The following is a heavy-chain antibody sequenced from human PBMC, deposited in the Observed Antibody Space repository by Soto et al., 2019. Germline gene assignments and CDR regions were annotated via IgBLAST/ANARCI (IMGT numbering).Heavy chain of an antibody. CDR2: ISGSGEAT. Sequence: PGGSLRLSCEASGFTFRNYVMAWVRQAPGKGLEWVSGISGSGEATFYADSVEGRFTVSRDNSKNTLYLQMNSLGAEDTAVYYCAKPPTTKTTYNWYLDLWGRGTLVTVSS. D-gene: IGHD4-17*01. J-gene: IGHJ2*01. V-gene: IGHV3-23*01. CDR3: AKPPTTKTTYNWYLDL. CDR1: GFTFRNYV.